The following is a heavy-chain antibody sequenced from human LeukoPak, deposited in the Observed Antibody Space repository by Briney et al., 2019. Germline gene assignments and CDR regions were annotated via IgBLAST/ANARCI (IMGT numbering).Heavy chain of an antibody. Sequence: GGSLRLSCAASGFTFSSYAMHWVRQAPGKGLEWVAVISYDGSNKYYADSVKGRFTISGDNSKNTLYLQMNTLRAEDTAVCYCAKVAHYYGSGSYYEYYFDFWGQGTLVTVSS. D-gene: IGHD3-10*01. CDR1: GFTFSSYA. J-gene: IGHJ4*02. V-gene: IGHV3-30-3*01. CDR3: AKVAHYYGSGSYYEYYFDF. CDR2: ISYDGSNK.